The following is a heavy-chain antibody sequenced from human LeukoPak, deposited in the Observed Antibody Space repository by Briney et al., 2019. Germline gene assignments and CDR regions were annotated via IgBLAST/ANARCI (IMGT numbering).Heavy chain of an antibody. Sequence: GASVKVSCKASGYTFTSYGISWVRQAPGQGLEWMGWISAYNGNTKYAQRLQGRVTMTTDTSTTTAYVELRSLRSDDTAVYYCAIIAVGTGGFDYWGQGTLVTVSS. CDR1: GYTFTSYG. CDR3: AIIAVGTGGFDY. CDR2: ISAYNGNT. D-gene: IGHD6-19*01. J-gene: IGHJ4*02. V-gene: IGHV1-18*01.